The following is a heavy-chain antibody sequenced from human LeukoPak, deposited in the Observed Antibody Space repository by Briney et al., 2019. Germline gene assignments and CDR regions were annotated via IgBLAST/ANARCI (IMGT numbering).Heavy chain of an antibody. V-gene: IGHV3-23*01. CDR1: GLPFSNSA. J-gene: IGHJ4*02. D-gene: IGHD6-19*01. CDR2: FSGPGERT. Sequence: GGSLRLSCAASGLPFSNSAMSWVRQAPGRGLEWVSSFSGPGERTYYADSVRGRFTISRDNSNNTLYLQMSSLRVEDTAVYYCAKDIAVAGTGWEFDYWGQGTLVTVSS. CDR3: AKDIAVAGTGWEFDY.